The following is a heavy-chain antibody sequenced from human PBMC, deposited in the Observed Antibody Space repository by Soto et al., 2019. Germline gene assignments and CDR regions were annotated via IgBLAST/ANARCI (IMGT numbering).Heavy chain of an antibody. CDR1: GGTFSSYT. V-gene: IGHV1-69*02. Sequence: QVQLVQSGAEVKKPGSSVKVSYKASGGTFSSYTISWVRQAPGQGLEWMGRIIPILGIANYAQKFQGRVTITADKSTSTAYMELSSLRSEDTAVYYCARAARELLFAFDIWGQGTMVTVSS. D-gene: IGHD1-26*01. CDR3: ARAARELLFAFDI. CDR2: IIPILGIA. J-gene: IGHJ3*02.